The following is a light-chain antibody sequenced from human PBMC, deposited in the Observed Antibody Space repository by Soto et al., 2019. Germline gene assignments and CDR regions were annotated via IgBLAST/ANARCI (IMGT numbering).Light chain of an antibody. Sequence: QSVLTQPASVSGSPGQSITISCTGTSSDVGRYDYVSWYQQHPGKAPKLIIYDVSSRPSGVSNRFSGSKSGSTASLTISGLQADDEADYYCNSYTTSTTLLCGGGTQLTVL. CDR1: SSDVGRYDY. CDR2: DVS. J-gene: IGLJ2*01. CDR3: NSYTTSTTLL. V-gene: IGLV2-14*03.